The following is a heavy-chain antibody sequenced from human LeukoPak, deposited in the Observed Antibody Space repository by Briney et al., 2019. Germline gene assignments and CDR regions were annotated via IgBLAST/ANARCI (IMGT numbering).Heavy chain of an antibody. J-gene: IGHJ6*02. V-gene: IGHV1-69*13. D-gene: IGHD3-10*01. CDR2: IIPSFGTA. Sequence: ASVTVSCKASGGTFNNDAISGVRQPPGQGLEWMGGIIPSFGTANYAQKFQGRVTITADESTSTAYMELSGLRSEDTAVYYCARCVMVRGKYYYYAMDVWGQGTTVTVSS. CDR1: GGTFNNDA. CDR3: ARCVMVRGKYYYYAMDV.